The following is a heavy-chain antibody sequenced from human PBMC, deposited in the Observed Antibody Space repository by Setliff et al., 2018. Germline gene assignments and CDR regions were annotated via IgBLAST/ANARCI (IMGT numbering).Heavy chain of an antibody. V-gene: IGHV3-23*01. CDR1: GFTFNTYA. CDR3: AKPQLELRWGFES. Sequence: GGSLRLSCAASGFTFNTYAMSWVRQPPGKGLEWVSSISDTALGIYYADSVKGRFTISRDSSKNTLYLQMNSLRAEDTAVYYCAKPQLELRWGFESWGQGTLVTVS. J-gene: IGHJ4*02. D-gene: IGHD1-7*01. CDR2: ISDTALGI.